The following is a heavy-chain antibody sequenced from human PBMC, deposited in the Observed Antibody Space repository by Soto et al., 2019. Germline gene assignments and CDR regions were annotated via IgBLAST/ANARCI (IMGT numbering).Heavy chain of an antibody. CDR1: GFSLRTSGVG. J-gene: IGHJ5*02. CDR2: IYWNDDK. CDR3: AKSGSSGWYGWFDP. V-gene: IGHV2-5*01. D-gene: IGHD6-19*01. Sequence: GSGPTLVKPTQTLTLTCIFSGFSLRTSGVGVGWIRQPPGKALEWLGFIYWNDDKRYSPSLKSRLTITKGTSKNQVVLTMTNMDPVDTATYYCAKSGSSGWYGWFDPWGQGTLVTVSS.